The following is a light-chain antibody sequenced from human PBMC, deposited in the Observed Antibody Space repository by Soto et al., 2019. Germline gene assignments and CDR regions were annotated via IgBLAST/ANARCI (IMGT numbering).Light chain of an antibody. J-gene: IGLJ3*02. CDR2: EVN. V-gene: IGLV2-8*01. CDR1: SSDVGGYNY. Sequence: QSALTQRPSASGSPGQSVTISCTGTSSDVGGYNYVSWYQQHPGKAPKVMIYEVNKRPSGVPDRFSGSKSGNTASLTVSGLQAEDEADYYCGSYGGSNNFVVFGGGTKLTVL. CDR3: GSYGGSNNFVV.